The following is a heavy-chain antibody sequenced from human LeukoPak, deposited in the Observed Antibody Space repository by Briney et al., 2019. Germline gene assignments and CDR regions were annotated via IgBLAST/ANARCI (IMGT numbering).Heavy chain of an antibody. CDR2: IKQDGSEK. CDR3: ARNPIVVVPAAALYYYYYYMDV. Sequence: PGGSLRLSCAASGFTFSSYWMSWVRQAPGKGLEWVANIKQDGSEKYYVDSVKGRFTISRDNAKNSLYLQMNSLRAEDTAVYYCARNPIVVVPAAALYYYYYYMDVWGKGTTVTVSS. CDR1: GFTFSSYW. J-gene: IGHJ6*03. D-gene: IGHD2-2*01. V-gene: IGHV3-7*01.